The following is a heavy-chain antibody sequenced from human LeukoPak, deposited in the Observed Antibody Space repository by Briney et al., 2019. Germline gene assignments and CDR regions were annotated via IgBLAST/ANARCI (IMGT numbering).Heavy chain of an antibody. J-gene: IGHJ4*02. CDR1: GGSISNYY. CDR2: IYSTGTT. CDR3: ARDPDY. Sequence: SETLSLTCTVSGGSISNYYWNWIRQVPGKTLEWIGYIYSTGTTNYNPSLKSRVTISVDTSKNQFSLKLTSVTAADTAVYHCARDPDYWGQGTLVTVSS. V-gene: IGHV4-59*01.